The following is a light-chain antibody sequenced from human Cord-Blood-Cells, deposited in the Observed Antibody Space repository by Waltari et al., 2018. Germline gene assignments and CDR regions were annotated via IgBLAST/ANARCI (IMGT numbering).Light chain of an antibody. J-gene: IGLJ1*01. CDR2: DVS. V-gene: IGLV2-11*02. Sequence: QSALTQPRSVSGSPGQSVTISCTGTSSDVGGYNYVYWYQQHPGKAPKLMIYDVSKRPSGVPDRFSVSKSGNTASLTISGLQAEDEADYYCCSYAGSYTYVFGTGTKVTVL. CDR3: CSYAGSYTYV. CDR1: SSDVGGYNY.